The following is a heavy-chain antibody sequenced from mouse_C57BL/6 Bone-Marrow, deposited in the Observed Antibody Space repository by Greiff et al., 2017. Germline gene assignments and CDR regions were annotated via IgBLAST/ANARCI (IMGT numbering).Heavy chain of an antibody. V-gene: IGHV1-15*01. CDR2: IDPETGGT. D-gene: IGHD1-1*01. CDR3: TRWGGFYYGSSYKNFDY. Sequence: QVQLQQSGAELVRPGASVTLSCKASGYTFTDYEMHWVKQTPVHGLEWIGAIDPETGGTAYNQKFKGKAILTADKSSSTAYMELRSLTSEGSAVYYCTRWGGFYYGSSYKNFDYWGQGTTLTVSS. J-gene: IGHJ2*01. CDR1: GYTFTDYE.